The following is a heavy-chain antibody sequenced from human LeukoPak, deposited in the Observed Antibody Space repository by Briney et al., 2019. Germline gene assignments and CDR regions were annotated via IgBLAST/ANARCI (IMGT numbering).Heavy chain of an antibody. CDR1: GFTFSSYG. CDR3: ARDGDDYVWGSYRNSNWFDP. J-gene: IGHJ5*02. CDR2: IWYDSSNK. D-gene: IGHD3-16*02. V-gene: IGHV3-33*01. Sequence: HSGRSLRPSCAASGFTFSSYGMHWVRQAPGKGLEWVAVIWYDSSNKYYADSVKGRFTISRDISKNTLYLQMNSLRAEDTAVYYCARDGDDYVWGSYRNSNWFDPWGQGTLVTVSS.